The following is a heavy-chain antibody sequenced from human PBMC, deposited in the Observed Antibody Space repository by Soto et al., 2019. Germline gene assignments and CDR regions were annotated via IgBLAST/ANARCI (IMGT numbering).Heavy chain of an antibody. D-gene: IGHD3-3*01. CDR1: GFTVSSFG. J-gene: IGHJ6*02. CDR2: IWYDGSKK. CDR3: ARDASYYSLWSGYYPSRNGRDV. Sequence: QVQVVESGGVVVQPGRSLRLSCAASGFTVSSFGMHWVRQAPGKGLEWVSLIWYDGSKKSYGDSVKGRFTISRDNSRNTVYLQMNSLRADATAVYYCARDASYYSLWSGYYPSRNGRDVLGQGTTVTVSS. V-gene: IGHV3-33*01.